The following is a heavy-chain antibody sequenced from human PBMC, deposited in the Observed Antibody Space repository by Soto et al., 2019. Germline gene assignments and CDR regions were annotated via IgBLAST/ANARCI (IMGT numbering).Heavy chain of an antibody. Sequence: GGSLRLSCAASGFTFSGSAMHWVRQASGKGLEWVGRIRSKANSYATAYAASVKGRFTISRDDSKNTAYLQMNSLKTEDTAVYYCTRHHCSSTSCHDYWGQGTLVTVSS. J-gene: IGHJ4*02. CDR3: TRHHCSSTSCHDY. D-gene: IGHD2-2*01. CDR2: IRSKANSYAT. CDR1: GFTFSGSA. V-gene: IGHV3-73*01.